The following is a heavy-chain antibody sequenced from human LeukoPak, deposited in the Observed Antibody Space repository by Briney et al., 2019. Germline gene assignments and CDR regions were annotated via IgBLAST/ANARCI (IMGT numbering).Heavy chain of an antibody. V-gene: IGHV1-18*01. J-gene: IGHJ4*02. D-gene: IGHD4-17*01. Sequence: ASVKVSCKASGYTFTSYDISRVRQAPGQGLEWMGWISAYNGSTNYAQKLQGRVTMTTDTSTTTAYMELRSLRSDDTAVYYCARHDYGDPNIDYWGQGTLVAVSS. CDR3: ARHDYGDPNIDY. CDR1: GYTFTSYD. CDR2: ISAYNGST.